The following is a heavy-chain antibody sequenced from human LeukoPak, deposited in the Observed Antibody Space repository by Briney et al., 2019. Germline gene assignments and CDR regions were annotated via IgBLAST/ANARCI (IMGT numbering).Heavy chain of an antibody. D-gene: IGHD3-10*01. CDR2: ISSSSSYI. CDR3: ARDDSRYGSGRGSY. V-gene: IGHV3-21*01. CDR1: GFTFSSYS. Sequence: AGSLRLSCAASGFTFSSYSMNWVRQAPGKGLEWVSSISSSSSYIYYADSVKGRFTISRDNAKNSLYLQMNSLRAEDTAVYYCARDDSRYGSGRGSYWGQGTLVTVSS. J-gene: IGHJ4*02.